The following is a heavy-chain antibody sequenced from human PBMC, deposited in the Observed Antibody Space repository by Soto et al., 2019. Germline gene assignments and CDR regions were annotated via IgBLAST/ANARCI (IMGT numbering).Heavy chain of an antibody. CDR1: GFTFSSYS. V-gene: IGHV3-48*01. J-gene: IGHJ3*02. CDR2: ISSSSSTR. Sequence: EVQLVESGGGLVQPGGSLRLSCAASGFTFSSYSMNWVRQAPGKGLEWVSYISSSSSTRYYADSVKGRFTISRDNAKNSLYLQMNSLRAEDPAVYYFARVGGISNAFDIWGQGTMVTVSS. CDR3: ARVGGISNAFDI. D-gene: IGHD3-16*01.